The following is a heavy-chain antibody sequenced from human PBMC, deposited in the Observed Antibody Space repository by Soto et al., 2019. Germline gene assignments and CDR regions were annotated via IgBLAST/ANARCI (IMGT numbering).Heavy chain of an antibody. D-gene: IGHD2-2*01. CDR3: ARDPYQLLYWFDT. Sequence: XETLSLPCAVYGGSFSGYYWSWIRQPPGKGLEWIGEINHSGSTNYNPSLKSRVTISVDTSKNQFSLKLSSVTAADTAVYYCARDPYQLLYWFDTWGQGTLVTVSS. CDR1: GGSFSGYY. J-gene: IGHJ5*02. CDR2: INHSGST. V-gene: IGHV4-34*01.